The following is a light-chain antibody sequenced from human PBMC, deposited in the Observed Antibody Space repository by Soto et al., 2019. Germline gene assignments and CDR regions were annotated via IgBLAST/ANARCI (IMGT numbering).Light chain of an antibody. CDR1: QSVSRN. Sequence: EVVLTQSPATLSVSPGDRATLSCRASQSVSRNLAWYQQKPGQAPRLLIYGASTRAYGVPARFSGSGSATEVTLSIISLQSQDDAVYSCPQYGDWPPETFGQGTKVEI. CDR3: PQYGDWPPET. J-gene: IGKJ2*01. V-gene: IGKV3-15*01. CDR2: GAS.